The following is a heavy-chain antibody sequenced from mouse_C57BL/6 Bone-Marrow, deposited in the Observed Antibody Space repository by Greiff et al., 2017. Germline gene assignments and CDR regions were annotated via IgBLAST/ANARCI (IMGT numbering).Heavy chain of an antibody. CDR2: IDPENGDT. CDR3: TKAYYSNFPYAMDY. V-gene: IGHV14-4*01. D-gene: IGHD2-5*01. Sequence: VQLQQSGAELVRPGASVKLSCTASGFNIKDDYMHWVKQRPEQGLEWIGWIDPENGDTEYASKFQGKATITADTSSNTAYLQLSRLTSEDTAVYYCTKAYYSNFPYAMDYWGQGTSVTVSS. J-gene: IGHJ4*01. CDR1: GFNIKDDY.